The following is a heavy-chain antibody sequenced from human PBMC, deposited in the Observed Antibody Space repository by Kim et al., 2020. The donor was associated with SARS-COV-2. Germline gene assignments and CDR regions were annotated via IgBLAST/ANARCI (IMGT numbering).Heavy chain of an antibody. CDR3: ARDHPHLLPV. CDR2: ISYDGSNK. Sequence: GGSLRLSCAASGFTFSSYAMHWVRQAPGKGLEWVAVISYDGSNKYYADSVKGRFTISRDNSKNTLYLQMNSLRAEDTAVYYCARDHPHLLPVWGQGTLVTVSS. V-gene: IGHV3-30-3*01. J-gene: IGHJ4*02. CDR1: GFTFSSYA. D-gene: IGHD2-21*02.